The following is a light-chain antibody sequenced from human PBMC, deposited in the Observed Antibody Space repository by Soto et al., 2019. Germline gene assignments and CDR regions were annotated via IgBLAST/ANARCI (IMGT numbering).Light chain of an antibody. J-gene: IGLJ3*02. CDR3: SSYTSSSTRV. CDR1: SSDVGSYNY. CDR2: EVS. Sequence: QSALPQPASVSGSPGQSIPISCTGTSSDVGSYNYVSWYQQHPGKAPKLMIYEVSNRPSGVSNRFAGSKSGNTASLTISGLQAEDEANYYCSSYTSSSTRVFGGGTKLPV. V-gene: IGLV2-14*01.